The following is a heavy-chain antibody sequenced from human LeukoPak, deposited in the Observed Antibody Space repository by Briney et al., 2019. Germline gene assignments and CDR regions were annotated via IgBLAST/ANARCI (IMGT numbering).Heavy chain of an antibody. J-gene: IGHJ4*02. CDR3: ARGLKYYYDSSGYYFDY. V-gene: IGHV4-59*12. D-gene: IGHD3-22*01. Sequence: PSETLSLTCTVSGGSISSYYWSWIRQPPGKGLEWIGYIYYSGSTNYNPSLKSRVTISVDTSKNQFSLKLSSVTAADTAVYYCARGLKYYYDSSGYYFDYWGQGTLVTVSS. CDR2: IYYSGST. CDR1: GGSISSYY.